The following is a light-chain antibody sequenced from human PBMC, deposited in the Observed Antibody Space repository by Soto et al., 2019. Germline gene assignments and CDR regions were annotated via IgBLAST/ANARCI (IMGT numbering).Light chain of an antibody. CDR1: QGIRKD. Sequence: IQMTQSPSSLSASVGDRVTITCRASQGIRKDLSWYQQKPGKAPKRLIYAASSLQSGVPSRFSGSGSGTEFTLTISSLQPDDFATYYCQQYESSSPTFGQGTKVDIK. CDR3: QQYESSSPT. CDR2: AAS. V-gene: IGKV1-17*01. J-gene: IGKJ1*01.